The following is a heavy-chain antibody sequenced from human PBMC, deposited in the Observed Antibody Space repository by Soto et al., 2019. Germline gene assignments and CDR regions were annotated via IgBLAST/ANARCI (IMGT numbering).Heavy chain of an antibody. CDR3: ARGRRNSRGSYSSGWYYYYYGMDV. CDR1: GGSFSGYY. CDR2: INHSGST. J-gene: IGHJ6*02. D-gene: IGHD6-19*01. Sequence: SETLSLTCAVYGGSFSGYYWSWIRQPPGKGLEWIGEINHSGSTNYNPSLKSRVTISVDTSKNQFSLKLSSVTAADTAVYYCARGRRNSRGSYSSGWYYYYYGMDVWGQGTTVTV. V-gene: IGHV4-34*01.